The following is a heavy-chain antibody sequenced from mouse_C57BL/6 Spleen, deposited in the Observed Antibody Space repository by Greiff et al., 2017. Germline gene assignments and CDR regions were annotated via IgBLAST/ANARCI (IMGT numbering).Heavy chain of an antibody. Sequence: EVQLVESGGDLVKPGGSLKLSCAASGFTFSSYGMSWVRQTPDKRLEWVATISSGGSYTYYPDSVKGRFTISRDNAKNTLYLQMSSLKSEDTAMYYCARRDYGRSADYWGQGTTLTVSS. CDR3: ARRDYGRSADY. CDR1: GFTFSSYG. V-gene: IGHV5-6*01. D-gene: IGHD1-1*01. CDR2: ISSGGSYT. J-gene: IGHJ2*01.